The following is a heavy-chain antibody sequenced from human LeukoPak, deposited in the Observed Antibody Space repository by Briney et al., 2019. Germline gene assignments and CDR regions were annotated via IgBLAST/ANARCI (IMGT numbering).Heavy chain of an antibody. D-gene: IGHD3-16*02. CDR3: AKVMITFGGVINAFDI. CDR1: GFTFSSYA. CDR2: ISGSGGST. Sequence: TGGSPRLSCAVSGFTFSSYAMGWVRQAPGKGLERVSAISGSGGSTYYADSVKGRFTISRDNSKNTLYLQMNSLRAEDTAVYYCAKVMITFGGVINAFDIWGQGTMVTVSS. J-gene: IGHJ3*02. V-gene: IGHV3-23*01.